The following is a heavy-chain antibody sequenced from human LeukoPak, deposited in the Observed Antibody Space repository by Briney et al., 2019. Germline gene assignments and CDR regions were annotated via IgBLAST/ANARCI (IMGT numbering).Heavy chain of an antibody. V-gene: IGHV3-64*01. Sequence: GGSLRLSCAASGFTFSSYAMYWVRQAPGKGLEYVSAISSNGGGTYYGSSVKGRFTISRDNSKNTLYLQMNSLRAEDTAVYYCAKGDPYYYDSSGLLYWGQGTLVTVSS. J-gene: IGHJ4*02. CDR1: GFTFSSYA. D-gene: IGHD3-22*01. CDR2: ISSNGGGT. CDR3: AKGDPYYYDSSGLLY.